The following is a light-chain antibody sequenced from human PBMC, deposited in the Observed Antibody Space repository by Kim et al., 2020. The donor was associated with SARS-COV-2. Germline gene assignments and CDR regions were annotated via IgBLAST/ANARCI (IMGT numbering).Light chain of an antibody. CDR2: DAS. Sequence: LSPGEGATLSCRASRSINEDLAWYQLRPGQPPRLLIYDASSLATGIPARFGGSGSGTDFTLTIDSLEPDDFALYYCHQRSDWPPTFGGGTKVDIK. J-gene: IGKJ4*01. V-gene: IGKV3-11*01. CDR1: RSINED. CDR3: HQRSDWPPT.